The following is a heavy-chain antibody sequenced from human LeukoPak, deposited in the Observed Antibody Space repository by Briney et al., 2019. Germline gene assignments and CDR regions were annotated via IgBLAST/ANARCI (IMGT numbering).Heavy chain of an antibody. J-gene: IGHJ6*03. CDR1: GFTFDDYA. V-gene: IGHV3-9*01. CDR3: AKERGSYYYYMDV. CDR2: ISWNSGSM. Sequence: GRSLRLSCAASGFTFDDYAMHWVRQAPGKGLEWVSGISWNSGSMGYADSVKGRFTISRDNAKNSLYLQMNSLRAEDTALYYCAKERGSYYYYMDVWGKGTTVTVSS. D-gene: IGHD3-10*01.